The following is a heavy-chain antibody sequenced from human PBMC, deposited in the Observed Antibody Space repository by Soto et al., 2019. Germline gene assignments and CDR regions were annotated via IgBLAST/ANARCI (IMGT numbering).Heavy chain of an antibody. J-gene: IGHJ5*02. Sequence: SETLSPTCTVSGGSISTGDYYWGWIREPPGKGLEWIGYIYYSGRTYYNPSLKSRVTISVDTSKNQFSLKLSSVPAAHTAVYYCARDRYSSSYLWFDPWGQGTLVTSPQ. CDR2: IYYSGRT. CDR3: ARDRYSSSYLWFDP. D-gene: IGHD6-13*01. CDR1: GGSISTGDYY. V-gene: IGHV4-30-4*01.